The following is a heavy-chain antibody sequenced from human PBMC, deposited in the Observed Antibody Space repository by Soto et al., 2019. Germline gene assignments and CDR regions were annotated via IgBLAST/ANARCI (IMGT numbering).Heavy chain of an antibody. V-gene: IGHV1-8*01. CDR2: VNPNSGNT. Sequence: QVQLVQSGAEVKKPGASVKVSCKASGYTFTNYDINWVRRATGQGLEWMGWVNPNSGNTGNAQKFQGRLTMTRNTAISTAYIELSSLTSEDTAVYYCVRGKYYYYGMDVWGQGTTVTVSS. CDR1: GYTFTNYD. CDR3: VRGKYYYYGMDV. J-gene: IGHJ6*02.